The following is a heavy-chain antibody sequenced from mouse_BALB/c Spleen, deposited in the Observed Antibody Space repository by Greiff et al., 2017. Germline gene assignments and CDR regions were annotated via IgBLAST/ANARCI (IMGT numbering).Heavy chain of an antibody. D-gene: IGHD3-3*01. CDR2: IWAGGST. CDR3: ARDRAASYYFDY. V-gene: IGHV2-9*02. Sequence: VKLVESGPGLVAPSQSLSITCTVSGFSLTSYGVHWVRQPPGKGLEWLGVIWAGGSTNYNSALMSRLSISKDNSKSQVFLKMNSLQTDDTAMYYCARDRAASYYFDYWGQGTTLTVSS. CDR1: GFSLTSYG. J-gene: IGHJ2*01.